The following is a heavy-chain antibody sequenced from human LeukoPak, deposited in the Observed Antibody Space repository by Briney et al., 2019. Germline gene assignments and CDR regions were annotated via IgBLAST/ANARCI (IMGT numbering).Heavy chain of an antibody. CDR3: ARRSPRPHYYGSGSKGLWAFDI. CDR1: GYSFTSYW. Sequence: GESLKISCKGSGYSFTSYWIGWVRQMPGKGLEWMGLIYPGDSDTRYSPSFQGQVTISADKSISTAYLQWSSLKASDTAMYYCARRSPRPHYYGSGSKGLWAFDIWGQGTMVTVSS. CDR2: IYPGDSDT. D-gene: IGHD3-10*01. V-gene: IGHV5-51*01. J-gene: IGHJ3*02.